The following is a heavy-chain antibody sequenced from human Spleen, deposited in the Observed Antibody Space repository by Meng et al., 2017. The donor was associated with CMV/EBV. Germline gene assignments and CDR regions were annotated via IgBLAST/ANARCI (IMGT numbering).Heavy chain of an antibody. CDR3: AREPFESSGWSYYGMDV. D-gene: IGHD3-22*01. V-gene: IGHV1-69*05. CDR1: GYTFTGYY. CDR2: IIPIFGTA. Sequence: SVKVSCKASGYTFTGYYIHWVRQAPGQGLEWMGGIIPIFGTANYAQKFQGRVTITTDESTSTAYMELSSLRSDDTAVYYCAREPFESSGWSYYGMDVWGQGTTVTVSS. J-gene: IGHJ6*02.